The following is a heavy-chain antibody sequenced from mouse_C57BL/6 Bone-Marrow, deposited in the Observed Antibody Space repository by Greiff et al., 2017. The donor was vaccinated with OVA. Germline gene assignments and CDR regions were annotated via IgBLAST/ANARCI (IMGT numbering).Heavy chain of an antibody. CDR2: IDPETGGT. D-gene: IGHD3-2*02. CDR3: TNLDSSGYWAWFAY. Sequence: QVQLQQSGAELVRPGASVTLSCKASGYTFTDYEMHWVKQTPVHGLEWIGAIDPETGGTAYNQKFKGKAILTADKSSSTAYMELRSLTSEDSAVYYCTNLDSSGYWAWFAYLGQGTLVTVSA. J-gene: IGHJ3*01. V-gene: IGHV1-15*01. CDR1: GYTFTDYE.